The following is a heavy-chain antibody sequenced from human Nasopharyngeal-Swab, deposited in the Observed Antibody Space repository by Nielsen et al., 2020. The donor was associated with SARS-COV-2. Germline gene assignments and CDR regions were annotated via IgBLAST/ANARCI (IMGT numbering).Heavy chain of an antibody. CDR3: ASSTGRWDYFDY. CDR2: IYTSGRT. D-gene: IGHD2-15*01. J-gene: IGHJ4*02. V-gene: IGHV4-61*02. Sequence: SETLSLTCTVSGGSISSGGYYWSWIRQPAGKGLEWNGRIYTSGRTNYNPSLKSRVTISVDTSKNQFSLKLSSVTAADTAVYYCASSTGRWDYFDYWGQGTLVTVSS. CDR1: GGSISSGGYY.